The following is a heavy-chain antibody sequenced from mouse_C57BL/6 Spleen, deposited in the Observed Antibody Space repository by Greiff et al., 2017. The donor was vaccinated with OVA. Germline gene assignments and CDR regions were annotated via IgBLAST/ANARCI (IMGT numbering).Heavy chain of an antibody. D-gene: IGHD1-1*01. Sequence: QVQLQQSGAELVRPGASVKLSCKASGYTFTDYYINWVKQRPGQGLEWIARIYPGSGNTYYNEKFKGKATLTAEQSSSTAYMPLRSLPSEDSAVVICAIFHIATVEAPVDYRGQGTTRTVSS. CDR1: GYTFTDYY. CDR2: IYPGSGNT. V-gene: IGHV1-76*01. CDR3: AIFHIATVEAPVDY. J-gene: IGHJ2*01.